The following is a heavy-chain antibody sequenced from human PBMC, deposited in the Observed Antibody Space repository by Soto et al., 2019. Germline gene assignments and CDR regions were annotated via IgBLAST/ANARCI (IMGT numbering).Heavy chain of an antibody. CDR1: GGSISSGGYY. CDR2: IYYSGST. D-gene: IGHD5-12*01. CDR3: ARNKVAAISPFFDY. V-gene: IGHV4-31*03. J-gene: IGHJ4*02. Sequence: TLSLTCTVSGGSISSGGYYWSWIRQHPGKGLEWIGYIYYSGSTYYNPSLKSRVTISVDTSKNQFSLKLSSVTAADTAVYYCARNKVAAISPFFDYWGQGTLVTVSS.